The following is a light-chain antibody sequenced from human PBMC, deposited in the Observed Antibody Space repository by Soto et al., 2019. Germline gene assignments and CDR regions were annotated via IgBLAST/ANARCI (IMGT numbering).Light chain of an antibody. Sequence: QSVLTQPASVSGSPGQSITISCTGTSSDVGAYNYVSWYQQQSGKAPKLIIHEVTNRPSGVSNRFSDSKSGNTASLTISGLQAEDEADYYCSSFTTSRAYVFGIGTKVTVL. V-gene: IGLV2-14*01. CDR3: SSFTTSRAYV. J-gene: IGLJ1*01. CDR1: SSDVGAYNY. CDR2: EVT.